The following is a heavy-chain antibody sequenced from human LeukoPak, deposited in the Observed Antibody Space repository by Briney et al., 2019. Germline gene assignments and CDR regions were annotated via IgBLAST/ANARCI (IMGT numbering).Heavy chain of an antibody. V-gene: IGHV1-18*01. CDR1: GYTFTSYG. CDR3: AKARTCSATTSCYRHDAFDI. J-gene: IGHJ3*02. Sequence: GASVKVSCKASGYTFTSYGISWVRQAPGQGLEWMGWISAYNGNTNYAQKLQGRVTMTTDTSTSTAYMELRSLRSDDTAVYYCAKARTCSATTSCYRHDAFDIWGQGTMVTVSS. CDR2: ISAYNGNT. D-gene: IGHD2-2*01.